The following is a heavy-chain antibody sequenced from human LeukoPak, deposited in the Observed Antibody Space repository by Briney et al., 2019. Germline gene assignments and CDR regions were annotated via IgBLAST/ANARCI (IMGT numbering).Heavy chain of an antibody. CDR2: IIPIFGTA. V-gene: IGHV1-69*01. D-gene: IGHD6-13*01. CDR1: GGTFSSYA. Sequence: VCSVKVSCKASGGTFSSYAISWVRQAPGQGLEWMGGIIPIFGTANYAQKFQGRVTITADESTSTAYMELSSLRSEDTAVYYCAREGVRSSCYDYWGQGTLVTVSS. CDR3: AREGVRSSCYDY. J-gene: IGHJ4*02.